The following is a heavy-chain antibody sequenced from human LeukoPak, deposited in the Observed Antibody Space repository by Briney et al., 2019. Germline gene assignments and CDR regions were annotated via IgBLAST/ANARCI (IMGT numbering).Heavy chain of an antibody. D-gene: IGHD3-22*01. Sequence: LSEPLSLPCTVHGGSLIRFYWSWIPQLPVKGLAWPGYNYYSGSTNYNPSLKSRVTISVDTSKNQFSLKLSSVTAADTAVYYCARDYYYDSSGWNADAFDIWGQGTMVTVSS. J-gene: IGHJ3*02. V-gene: IGHV4-59*01. CDR3: ARDYYYDSSGWNADAFDI. CDR2: NYYSGST. CDR1: GGSLIRFY.